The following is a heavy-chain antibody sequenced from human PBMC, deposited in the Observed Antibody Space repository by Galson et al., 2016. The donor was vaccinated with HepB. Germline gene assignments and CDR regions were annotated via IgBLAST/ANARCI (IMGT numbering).Heavy chain of an antibody. Sequence: SLRLSCAGSGLSLSPYAMSWGRQAPGKGLEWVSGISASGGSKTYADSVRGRFIISRDNSNNTLFLQMNSLTTEDTAIYFCAKDRLSGHGDYSWGIFDIWGRGTEVTVPS. CDR2: ISASGGSK. V-gene: IGHV3-23*01. D-gene: IGHD4-17*01. CDR1: GLSLSPYA. CDR3: AKDRLSGHGDYSWGIFDI. J-gene: IGHJ3*02.